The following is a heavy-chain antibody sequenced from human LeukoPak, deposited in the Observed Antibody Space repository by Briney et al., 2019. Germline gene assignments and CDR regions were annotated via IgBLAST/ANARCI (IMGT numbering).Heavy chain of an antibody. Sequence: GGSLRLSCSASGFTFSSYDMHWVRQATGKGLEWVSGIGIAGDTYYPGSVKGRFTISRENAKNSLYLQMNSLRAGDTAVYYCVRGSVAGDHAFDIWGQGTMVTVSS. CDR1: GFTFSSYD. J-gene: IGHJ3*02. V-gene: IGHV3-13*01. CDR3: VRGSVAGDHAFDI. D-gene: IGHD6-19*01. CDR2: IGIAGDT.